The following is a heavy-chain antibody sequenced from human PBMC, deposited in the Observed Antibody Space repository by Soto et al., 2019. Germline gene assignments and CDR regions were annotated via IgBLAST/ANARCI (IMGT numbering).Heavy chain of an antibody. Sequence: PSETLSLTCAVYGGSFSGYYWSWIRQPPGKGLEWIGDVYHTGSTNYGPSLRSRVTISVDTSKNEFSLRLSSVTAADTAVYFCARSVAVPGAHIDYWGQGTQVTVSS. CDR3: ARSVAVPGAHIDY. J-gene: IGHJ4*02. CDR2: VYHTGST. V-gene: IGHV4-34*01. CDR1: GGSFSGYY. D-gene: IGHD6-19*01.